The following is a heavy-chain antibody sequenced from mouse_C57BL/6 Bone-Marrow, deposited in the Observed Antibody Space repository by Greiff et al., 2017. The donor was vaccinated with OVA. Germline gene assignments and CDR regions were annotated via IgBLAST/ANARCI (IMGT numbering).Heavy chain of an antibody. D-gene: IGHD1-1*01. CDR2: IYPSDSET. Sequence: QVQLQQPGAELVRPGSSVKLSCKASGYTFTSYWMDWVKQRPGQGLEWIGNIYPSDSETHYNQKFKDKATLTVDKSSSTAYMQLSSLTSEDSAVYYCARHYYGSLYYFDYWGQGTTLTVSS. J-gene: IGHJ2*01. V-gene: IGHV1-61*01. CDR1: GYTFTSYW. CDR3: ARHYYGSLYYFDY.